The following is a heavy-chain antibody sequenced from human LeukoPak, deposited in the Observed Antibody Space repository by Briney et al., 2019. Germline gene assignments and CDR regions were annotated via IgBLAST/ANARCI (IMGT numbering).Heavy chain of an antibody. V-gene: IGHV4-39*05. D-gene: IGHD5-18*01. J-gene: IGHJ4*02. CDR2: IYYSGST. CDR1: GGSISSSSYY. Sequence: SETPSLTCTVSGGSISSSSYYWGWIRQPPGKGLEWIGSIYYSGSTYYNPSLKSRVTISVDTSKNQFSLKLSSVTAADTAVYYCAGMDTAMVSFDYWGQGTLVTVSS. CDR3: AGMDTAMVSFDY.